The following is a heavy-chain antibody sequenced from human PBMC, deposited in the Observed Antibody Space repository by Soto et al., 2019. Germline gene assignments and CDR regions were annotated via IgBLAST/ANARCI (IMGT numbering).Heavy chain of an antibody. CDR2: ISYDGSNK. CDR1: GFTFSSYG. J-gene: IGHJ4*02. CDR3: ATALFGGNSIIDY. V-gene: IGHV3-30*03. Sequence: QVQLVESGGGVVQPGRALRLSCAASGFTFSSYGMHWVRQAPGKGLEWVAVISYDGSNKYYADSVKGRFTISRDNSKNTLYLQMNSLRAEDTAVYYCATALFGGNSIIDYWGQGTLVTVSS. D-gene: IGHD2-21*02.